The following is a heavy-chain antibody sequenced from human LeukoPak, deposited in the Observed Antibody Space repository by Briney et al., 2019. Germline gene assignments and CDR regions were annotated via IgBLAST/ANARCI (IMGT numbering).Heavy chain of an antibody. CDR2: INHSGST. J-gene: IGHJ6*03. CDR1: GGSFSGYY. CDR3: ATESPSCSSTSCYRHYYYYYYMDV. Sequence: SETLSLTCAVYGGSFSGYYLSWIRQPPGKGLEWIGKINHSGSTNYNPSLKSRVTISVDTSKNQFSLKMSSVTAADTAVYYCATESPSCSSTSCYRHYYYYYYMDVWGKGTTVTVSS. V-gene: IGHV4-34*01. D-gene: IGHD2-2*01.